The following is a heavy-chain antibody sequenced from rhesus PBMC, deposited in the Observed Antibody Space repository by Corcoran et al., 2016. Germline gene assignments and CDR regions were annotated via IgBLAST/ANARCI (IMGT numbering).Heavy chain of an antibody. CDR2: INPYNGNT. D-gene: IGHD4-23*01. V-gene: IGHV1S2*01. Sequence: QVQLVQSGAEVKKPGSSVKVSCKASGYTFTAYYMHWVRQAPRQGLEWMGWINPYNGNTKYAQKLQGRVTMTRDKSTSTAYMELSSLRSEDTAVYYCARDSPYRDKYFDLWGPGTPITISS. CDR1: GYTFTAYY. CDR3: ARDSPYRDKYFDL. J-gene: IGHJ2*01.